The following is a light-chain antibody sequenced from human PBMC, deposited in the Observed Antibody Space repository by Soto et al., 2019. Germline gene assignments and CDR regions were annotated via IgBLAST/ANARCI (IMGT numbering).Light chain of an antibody. J-gene: IGKJ1*01. CDR2: GAS. CDR1: QTITNRF. CDR3: QQYGASPWT. V-gene: IGKV3-20*01. Sequence: EIVLTQSPGTLSLSPGERATLSCRASQTITNRFLAWYQQRRGQAPRLLIHGASSRATGIPDRFSGSGSGTEFTLTSSRLEPEDFAVYHCQQYGASPWTFGQGTKVEIK.